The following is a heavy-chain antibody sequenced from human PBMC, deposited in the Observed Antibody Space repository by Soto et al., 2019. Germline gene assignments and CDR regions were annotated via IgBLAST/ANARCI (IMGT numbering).Heavy chain of an antibody. V-gene: IGHV1-69*13. CDR3: ASVYYGSGSYYKTGVWFY. CDR2: IIPIFGTA. D-gene: IGHD3-10*01. CDR1: VCIFSNYP. J-gene: IGHJ4*02. Sequence: SVTVSRMSSVCIFSNYPISWVRPAPGQRLEWMGGIIPIFGTANYAQKFQGRVTITADESTSTAYMELSSLRSEDTAVYYCASVYYGSGSYYKTGVWFYWGQGTLVTVSS.